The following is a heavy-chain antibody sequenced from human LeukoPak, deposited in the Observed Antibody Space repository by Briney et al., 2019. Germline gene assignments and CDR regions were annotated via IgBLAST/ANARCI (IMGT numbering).Heavy chain of an antibody. D-gene: IGHD6-19*01. CDR1: GYTFTSYG. CDR2: ISAYNGNT. CDR3: ARGRGSGHKENWFDP. V-gene: IGHV1-18*01. Sequence: ASVKVSCKASGYTFTSYGISWVRQAPGQGLEWMGWISAYNGNTNYAQKLQGRVTMTRNTSITTAYMELSSLRSDDTAVYYCARGRGSGHKENWFDPWGQGTLVTVSS. J-gene: IGHJ5*02.